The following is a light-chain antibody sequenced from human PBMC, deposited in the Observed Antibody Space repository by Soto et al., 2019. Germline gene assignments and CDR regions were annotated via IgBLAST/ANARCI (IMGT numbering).Light chain of an antibody. V-gene: IGLV2-23*02. CDR3: CSYAGSSTLYV. Sequence: SALTQPASVSESPGQSITITCTGTSSDVGSYNLVSWYQQHPGKAPKLMIYEVSKRPSGVSNRFSGSKSGNTASLTISGLQAEDEADYYCCSYAGSSTLYVFGTGTKVTVL. CDR2: EVS. CDR1: SSDVGSYNL. J-gene: IGLJ1*01.